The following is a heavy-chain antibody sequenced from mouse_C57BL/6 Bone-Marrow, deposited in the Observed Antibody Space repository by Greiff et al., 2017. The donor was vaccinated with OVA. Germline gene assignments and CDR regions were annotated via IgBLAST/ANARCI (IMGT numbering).Heavy chain of an antibody. J-gene: IGHJ4*01. CDR3: ARSGGLYYDYDGYAMYY. CDR1: GYTFTSYW. D-gene: IGHD2-4*01. V-gene: IGHV1-59*01. Sequence: QVQLKQPGAELVRPGTSVKLSCKASGYTFTSYWMHWVKQRPGQGLEWIGVIDPSDSSTNYNQKFKGKATLTVDTSSSTAYMQLSSLTSEDSAVYYVARSGGLYYDYDGYAMYYWGQGTSVTVSS. CDR2: IDPSDSST.